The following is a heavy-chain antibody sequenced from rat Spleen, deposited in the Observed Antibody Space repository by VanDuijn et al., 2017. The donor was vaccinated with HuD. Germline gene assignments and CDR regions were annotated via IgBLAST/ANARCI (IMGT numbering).Heavy chain of an antibody. CDR2: ISYDCGST. D-gene: IGHD3-3*01. V-gene: IGHV5-20*01. Sequence: EVQLVESGGGLVQPGRSLKLSCAASGFTFSDYYMAWVRQAPTKGLEWVASISYDCGSTYYRDSVKGRFTISRDNAKSSLYLQMDSLRSEDTATYYCTTDPDCSAPVAYWGQGTLVTVSS. CDR1: GFTFSDYY. CDR3: TTDPDCSAPVAY. J-gene: IGHJ3*01.